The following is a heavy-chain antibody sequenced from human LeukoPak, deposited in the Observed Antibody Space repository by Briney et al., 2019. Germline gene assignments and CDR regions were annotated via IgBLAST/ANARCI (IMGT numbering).Heavy chain of an antibody. J-gene: IGHJ2*01. V-gene: IGHV3-11*06. CDR1: GFTFSDYY. CDR2: ISSSSSYT. Sequence: GGSLRLSCAASGFTFSDYYMGWIRHAPGKGLEWVSYISSSSSYTNYADSVKGRFTISRDNAKNSLYLQMNSLRAEDTAVYYCASLARTVTTYWYFDLWGRGTLVTVSS. D-gene: IGHD4-17*01. CDR3: ASLARTVTTYWYFDL.